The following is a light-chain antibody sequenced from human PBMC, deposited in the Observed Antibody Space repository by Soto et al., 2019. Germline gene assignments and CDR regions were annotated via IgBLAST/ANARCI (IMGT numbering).Light chain of an antibody. CDR3: QKYDTDRRIFT. Sequence: DIQMTQSPSSLSASVGDRVTITCRASQGISNYLAWYQQKPGKVPKLLIHAASTLQSGVPSRFSGSGSGTDFTLTISSLQTEDIATYYCQKYDTDRRIFTFGPGTKVDVK. V-gene: IGKV1-27*01. J-gene: IGKJ3*01. CDR1: QGISNY. CDR2: AAS.